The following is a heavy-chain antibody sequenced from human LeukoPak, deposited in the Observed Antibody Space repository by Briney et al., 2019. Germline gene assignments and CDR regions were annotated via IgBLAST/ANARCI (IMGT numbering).Heavy chain of an antibody. CDR2: ISSSSSYI. Sequence: GGSLRLSCAASGFIFSPYAMSWVRQAPGKGLEWVSSISSSSSYIYYADSVKGRFTISRDNAKNSLYLQMNSLRAEDTAVYYCARGWRSTTSRQRYYYYYMDVWGKGTTVTVSS. CDR3: ARGWRSTTSRQRYYYYYMDV. J-gene: IGHJ6*03. D-gene: IGHD2-2*01. CDR1: GFIFSPYA. V-gene: IGHV3-21*01.